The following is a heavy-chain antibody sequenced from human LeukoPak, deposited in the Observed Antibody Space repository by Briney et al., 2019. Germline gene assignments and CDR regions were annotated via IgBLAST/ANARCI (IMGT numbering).Heavy chain of an antibody. V-gene: IGHV2-5*01. D-gene: IGHD4-23*01. CDR3: AQYPDYGGDYDAFDI. CDR2: VYWNDDK. CDR1: GFSLTTSGVA. Sequence: SGPTLVKPTQTLTLTCTFSGFSLTTSGVAVAWIRQPPGEALEWLASVYWNDDKRYSPSLKTRLTITKNTSKNQVVLTMTNMDPVDTATYYCAQYPDYGGDYDAFDIWSQGTRVTVSS. J-gene: IGHJ3*02.